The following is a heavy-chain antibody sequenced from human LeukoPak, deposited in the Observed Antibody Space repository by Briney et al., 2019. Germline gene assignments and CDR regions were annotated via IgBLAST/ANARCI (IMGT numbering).Heavy chain of an antibody. D-gene: IGHD1-26*01. CDR3: ARDQRSSGSNIFDY. V-gene: IGHV4-30-4*01. Sequence: SETLSLTCTVSGGSISNDDYYWTWIRQSPGKGLEWIGYIFYRGSTYYNPSLKSRLTISVDTSKNQFSMKLTSVTAAVTAIYFCARDQRSSGSNIFDYWGQGTLVTVSS. CDR1: GGSISNDDYY. J-gene: IGHJ4*02. CDR2: IFYRGST.